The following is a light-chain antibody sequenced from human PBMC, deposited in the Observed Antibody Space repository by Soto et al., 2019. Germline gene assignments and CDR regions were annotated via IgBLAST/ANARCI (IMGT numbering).Light chain of an antibody. CDR1: QNIFTY. Sequence: DIQVTQSPSSLSASVGDRVTITCRASQNIFTYLNWYQQRPGKAPNLLIYTTSNLQSGVPSRFSGSGSGTDFTLTISSLQPEDFATYYCQHSYSSPTFGRGTKV. CDR2: TTS. J-gene: IGKJ2*01. CDR3: QHSYSSPT. V-gene: IGKV1-39*01.